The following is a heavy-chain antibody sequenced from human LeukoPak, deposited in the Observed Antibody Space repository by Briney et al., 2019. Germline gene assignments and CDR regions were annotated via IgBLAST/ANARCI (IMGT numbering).Heavy chain of an antibody. J-gene: IGHJ4*02. Sequence: ASVKVSCKASGYTFATYYLHWVRQAPGQGLEWMGVINPSSGGASYAQKFQGRATMTRDTSTSTVYMELSSLRSEDTAVYYCARGPAGHNDYWGQGTLVTVSS. D-gene: IGHD6-13*01. CDR1: GYTFATYY. CDR2: INPSSGGA. V-gene: IGHV1-46*01. CDR3: ARGPAGHNDY.